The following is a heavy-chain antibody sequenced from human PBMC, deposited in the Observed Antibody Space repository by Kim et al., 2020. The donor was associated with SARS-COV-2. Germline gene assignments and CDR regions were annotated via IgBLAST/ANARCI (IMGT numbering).Heavy chain of an antibody. CDR2: VYHTGNT. Sequence: SETLSLTCSVSGGSIRSYYWTWIRQSPGKRLEWIGYVYHTGNTNYNPSLRGRVTISLDTSKRQFSLTLTSVTAADPAVYYCASSGVGAVGWFDPWDQGTLVTVST. CDR1: GGSIRSYY. CDR3: ASSGVGAVGWFDP. V-gene: IGHV4-59*01. D-gene: IGHD1-26*01. J-gene: IGHJ5*02.